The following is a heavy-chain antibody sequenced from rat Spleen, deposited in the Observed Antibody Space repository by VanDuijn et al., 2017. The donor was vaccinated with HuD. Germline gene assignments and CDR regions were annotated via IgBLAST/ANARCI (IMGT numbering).Heavy chain of an antibody. Sequence: VQLVESGGGLVQPGKSLKLSCSASGFTFSSYLMHWIRQAPGKGLDWVAYISSSSGTVYADAVKGRFTISRANSENTVYLQMNSLRSEDTATYYCAVAGYGYWGQGVMVTVSS. D-gene: IGHD4-3*01. CDR2: ISSSSGT. CDR3: AVAGYGY. CDR1: GFTFSSYL. J-gene: IGHJ2*01. V-gene: IGHV5-62*01.